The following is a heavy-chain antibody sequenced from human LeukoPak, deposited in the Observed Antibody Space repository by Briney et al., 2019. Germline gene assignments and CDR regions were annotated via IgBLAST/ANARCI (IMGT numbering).Heavy chain of an antibody. V-gene: IGHV3-21*01. Sequence: GGSLRLSCAASGFTFSSHSLDWVRQAPGKGLEWVSSISSSSSYIYYADSVKGRFTISRDNAKNSLYLQLNSLRAEDTAMYYCARDQSDILTPYYYDYWGQGTLVTVSS. CDR3: ARDQSDILTPYYYDY. J-gene: IGHJ4*02. CDR1: GFTFSSHS. D-gene: IGHD3-9*01. CDR2: ISSSSSYI.